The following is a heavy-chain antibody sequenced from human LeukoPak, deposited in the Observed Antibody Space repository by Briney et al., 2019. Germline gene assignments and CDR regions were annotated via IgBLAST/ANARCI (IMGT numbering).Heavy chain of an antibody. CDR3: ANGLGPFFFEY. CDR2: MYYSGST. CDR1: GGSISSSRYY. D-gene: IGHD3-3*02. V-gene: IGHV4-39*07. J-gene: IGHJ4*02. Sequence: PLETLSLTCTVSGGSISSSRYYWGWIRQPPGKGLEWIGSMYYSGSTYYNPSLKSRVTISVDTSKNQFSLKLSSVTAADTAVYYCANGLGPFFFEYWGQGTLVTVSS.